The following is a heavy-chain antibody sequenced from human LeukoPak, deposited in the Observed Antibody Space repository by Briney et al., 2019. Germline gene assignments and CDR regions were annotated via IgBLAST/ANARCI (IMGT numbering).Heavy chain of an antibody. V-gene: IGHV3-21*01. CDR3: AKIPDGAAAAARFDY. CDR1: GFTFSSYS. Sequence: GGSLRLSCAASGFTFSSYSMNWVRQAPGKGLEWVSSISSSSSYIYYADSVKGRFTISRDNSKNTLYLQMNSLRAEDTAVYYCAKIPDGAAAAARFDYWGQGTLVTVSS. CDR2: ISSSSSYI. J-gene: IGHJ4*02. D-gene: IGHD6-13*01.